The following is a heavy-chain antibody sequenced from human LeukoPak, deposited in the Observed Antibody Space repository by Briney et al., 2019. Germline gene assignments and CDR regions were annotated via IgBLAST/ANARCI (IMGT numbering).Heavy chain of an antibody. CDR2: IRSKANSYAT. D-gene: IGHD2-15*01. Sequence: GGSLRLSCAASGFTFSSYAMSWVRQASGKGLEWVGRIRSKANSYATAYAASVKGRFTISRDDSKNTAYLQMNSLKTEDTAVYYCVKDMNPGGADVWGQGTTVTVSS. J-gene: IGHJ6*02. V-gene: IGHV3-73*01. CDR3: VKDMNPGGADV. CDR1: GFTFSSYA.